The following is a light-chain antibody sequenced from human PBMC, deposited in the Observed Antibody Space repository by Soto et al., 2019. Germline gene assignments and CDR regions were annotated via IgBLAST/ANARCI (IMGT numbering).Light chain of an antibody. CDR2: DVS. CDR1: SSDVGAYNY. CDR3: TSYTSSTSPP. J-gene: IGLJ1*01. Sequence: QSALTQPASVSGSPGQSITISCTGTSSDVGAYNYVSWFQHHPGKAPKLMISDVSNRPSGISNRFSGSKSGNTASLTISGLQAEDEAAYSFTSYTSSTSPPFGTGTKLTVL. V-gene: IGLV2-14*03.